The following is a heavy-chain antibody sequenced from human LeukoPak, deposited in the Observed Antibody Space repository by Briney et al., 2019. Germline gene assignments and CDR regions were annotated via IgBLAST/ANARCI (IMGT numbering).Heavy chain of an antibody. J-gene: IGHJ4*02. CDR2: IRSKANSYAT. CDR3: TSTYYDYVWGSYRYLFDY. CDR1: GFTFSGSA. V-gene: IGHV3-73*01. D-gene: IGHD3-16*02. Sequence: GGSLRLSCAASGFTFSGSAMHWVRQASGKGLEWLGRIRSKANSYATAYAASVKGRFTISRDDLKNTAYLQMNSLKTEDTAVYSCTSTYYDYVWGSYRYLFDYWGQGTLVTVSS.